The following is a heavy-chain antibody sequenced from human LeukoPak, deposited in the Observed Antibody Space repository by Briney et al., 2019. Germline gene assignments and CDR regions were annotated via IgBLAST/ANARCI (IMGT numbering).Heavy chain of an antibody. Sequence: ASVKVSCKASGYTFTSYDINWVRQATGQGLEWMGWMNPNSGNTGHAQKFQGRVTVTRNTSISTAYMELSSLRSEDTAVYYCARDVKQQLVYWGFSYYYYMDVWGKGTTVTVSS. D-gene: IGHD6-13*01. CDR1: GYTFTSYD. J-gene: IGHJ6*03. CDR2: MNPNSGNT. CDR3: ARDVKQQLVYWGFSYYYYMDV. V-gene: IGHV1-8*01.